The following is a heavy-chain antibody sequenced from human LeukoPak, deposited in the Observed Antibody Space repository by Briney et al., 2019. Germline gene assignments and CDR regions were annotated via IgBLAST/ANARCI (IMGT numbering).Heavy chain of an antibody. D-gene: IGHD4-17*01. CDR2: IYTSGST. V-gene: IGHV4-61*02. J-gene: IGHJ4*02. CDR3: AREGYGDPLDY. Sequence: SQTLSLTCTVSGGSISSGSDYWSWIRQPAGKGLEWIGRIYTSGSTNYNPSLKSRVTISEDTSKNQFSLKLSSVTAADTAVYYCAREGYGDPLDYWGQGTLVTVSS. CDR1: GGSISSGSDY.